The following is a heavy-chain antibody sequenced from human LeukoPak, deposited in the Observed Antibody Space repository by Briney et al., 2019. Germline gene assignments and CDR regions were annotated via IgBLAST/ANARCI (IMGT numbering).Heavy chain of an antibody. CDR2: IYYSGST. D-gene: IGHD3-22*01. Sequence: SETLSLTCAVYGGSFSGYYWSWIRQPPGKGLEWIGSIYYSGSTYYNPSLKSRVTISVDTSKNQFSLKLSSVTAADTAVYYCARHETVRGYYDPWFDPWGQGTLVTVSS. CDR1: GGSFSGYY. V-gene: IGHV4-34*01. J-gene: IGHJ5*02. CDR3: ARHETVRGYYDPWFDP.